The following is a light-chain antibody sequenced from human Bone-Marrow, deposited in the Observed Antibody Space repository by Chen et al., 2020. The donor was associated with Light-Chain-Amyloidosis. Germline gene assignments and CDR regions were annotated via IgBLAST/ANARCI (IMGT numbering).Light chain of an antibody. Sequence: EIVLTQSPGTLSLSPGEGANLSCRASQTISSNYLTWYQQKFGQAPRLLIDGSSSRATGIPDRFADSGSETDFTLTNNRLEPGDFAMYYCQQYSTSPLTFGGETKVEIK. CDR2: GSS. J-gene: IGKJ4*01. V-gene: IGKV3-20*01. CDR3: QQYSTSPLT. CDR1: QTISSNY.